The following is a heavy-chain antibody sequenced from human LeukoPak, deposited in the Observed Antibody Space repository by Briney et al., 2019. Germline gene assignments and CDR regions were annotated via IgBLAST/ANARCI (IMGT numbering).Heavy chain of an antibody. Sequence: GGSLRLSCAASGFTFSSYWMTWNRQAPGKGLEWVANIKQDGSEKYYVDSVKGRFTISRDNAKNSLYLQMNSLRAEDTAVYYCARDTGGGYSCYDCWGQGTLVTVSS. V-gene: IGHV3-7*01. CDR2: IKQDGSEK. CDR1: GFTFSSYW. D-gene: IGHD5-18*01. CDR3: ARDTGGGYSCYDC. J-gene: IGHJ4*02.